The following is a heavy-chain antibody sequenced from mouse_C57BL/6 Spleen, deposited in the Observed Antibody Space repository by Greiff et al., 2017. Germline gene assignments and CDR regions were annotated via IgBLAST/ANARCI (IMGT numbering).Heavy chain of an antibody. V-gene: IGHV1-82*01. Sequence: QVQLQQSGPELVKPGASVKISCKASGYAFSSSWMNWVKQRPGKGLEWIGRIYPGDGDTNYNGKFKGKATLTADKSSSTAYMQLSSLTSEDSAVYFCARTRPIGDAMDYWGQGTSVTVSS. CDR2: IYPGDGDT. J-gene: IGHJ4*01. D-gene: IGHD5-1*01. CDR1: GYAFSSSW. CDR3: ARTRPIGDAMDY.